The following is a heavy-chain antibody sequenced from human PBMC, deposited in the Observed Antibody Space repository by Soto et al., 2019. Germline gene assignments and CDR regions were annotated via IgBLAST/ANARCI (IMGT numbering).Heavy chain of an antibody. CDR3: ARWLWQYYYYGMDV. CDR1: GGTFSGYA. D-gene: IGHD5-18*01. V-gene: IGHV1-69*01. J-gene: IGHJ6*02. Sequence: QVQLVQSGDEVKKPGSSVKVSCKASGGTFSGYAISWVQQAPVQGLEWMGGIIPIFGTANYAQKFQGRVKITADESTSTAYMELSSLRSEDTAVYYCARWLWQYYYYGMDVWGQGTTVTVSS. CDR2: IIPIFGTA.